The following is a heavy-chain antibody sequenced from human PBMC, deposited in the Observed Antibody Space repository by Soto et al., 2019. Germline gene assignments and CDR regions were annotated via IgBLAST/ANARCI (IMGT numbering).Heavy chain of an antibody. D-gene: IGHD1-26*01. Sequence: ATVSLTFIFSSGSISSNYWSWILQPPGTGLEWLGYIYYTGSTTFNPSLKSRVTISVDTSKTQFSWKLSSVPAADTAVYYCARVAGEYYYYGRDVWGKGTRVTFS. CDR2: IYYTGST. CDR1: SGSISSNY. V-gene: IGHV4-59*07. J-gene: IGHJ6*04. CDR3: ARVAGEYYYYGRDV.